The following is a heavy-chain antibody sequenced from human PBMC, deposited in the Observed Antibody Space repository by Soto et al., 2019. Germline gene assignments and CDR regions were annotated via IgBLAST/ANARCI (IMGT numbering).Heavy chain of an antibody. D-gene: IGHD2-15*01. J-gene: IGHJ5*02. CDR2: ISGSGTIT. CDR3: AEWARYCSGADCRA. Sequence: EVQLLESGGGLVQPGGSLRLSCAASGFPFSSRAMSWVRQAPGKGLEWVSAISGSGTITYYADSVKGRFTSSRDTSKNTLYLQMSRLRADDAAVYYCAEWARYCSGADCRAWGQGTRVTVSS. CDR1: GFPFSSRA. V-gene: IGHV3-23*01.